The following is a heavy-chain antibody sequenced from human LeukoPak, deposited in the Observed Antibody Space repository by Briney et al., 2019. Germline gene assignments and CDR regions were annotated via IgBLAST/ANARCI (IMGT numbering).Heavy chain of an antibody. Sequence: GGSLRLSCAASGFTFSSYTMKWVRQAPGKGLEWVSSISSSSSYIYYADSVKGLFTISRDNAKNSLYLQMNSLRAEDTAVYFCARATWDPNYYYYMDVWGKGTTVTISS. J-gene: IGHJ6*03. D-gene: IGHD1-26*01. V-gene: IGHV3-21*01. CDR2: ISSSSSYI. CDR3: ARATWDPNYYYYMDV. CDR1: GFTFSSYT.